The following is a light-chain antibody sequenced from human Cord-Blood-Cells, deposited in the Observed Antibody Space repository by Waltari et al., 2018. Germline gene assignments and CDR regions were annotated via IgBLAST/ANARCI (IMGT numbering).Light chain of an antibody. J-gene: IGKJ4*01. CDR3: QQRSNWPT. V-gene: IGKV3-11*01. CDR2: DAS. Sequence: EIVLTQSPATLSLSPGERATLSCRASQSVSSYIAWYQQKPGKAPRLLIYDASNRATGIPARLSGNGSGTEVTLIISSLEPEDFAVYYCQQRSNWPTFGGGTKVEIK. CDR1: QSVSSY.